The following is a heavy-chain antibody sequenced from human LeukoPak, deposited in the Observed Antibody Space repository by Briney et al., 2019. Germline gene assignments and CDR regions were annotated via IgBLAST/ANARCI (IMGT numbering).Heavy chain of an antibody. Sequence: GGSLRLSCAASGFTFSSYAMHWVRQAPGKGLEYVSAISSNGGSTYYANSVKGRFTISRDNSKNTLYLHMGSLRAEDMAVYYCARGRVLRYFDWLSTDFDYWGQGTLVTVSS. CDR1: GFTFSSYA. D-gene: IGHD3-9*01. J-gene: IGHJ4*02. V-gene: IGHV3-64*01. CDR3: ARGRVLRYFDWLSTDFDY. CDR2: ISSNGGST.